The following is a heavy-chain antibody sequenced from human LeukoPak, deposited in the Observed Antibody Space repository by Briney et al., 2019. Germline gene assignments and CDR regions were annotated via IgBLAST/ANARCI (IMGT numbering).Heavy chain of an antibody. D-gene: IGHD5-18*01. CDR2: IYPGDSDS. V-gene: IGHV5-51*01. CDR1: GYSFSSYW. J-gene: IGHJ4*02. CDR3: ARTIHLWPWAFDY. Sequence: GESLKISCKGSGYSFSSYWIGWVRQMPGKGLEWMGIIYPGDSDSRYSPSFQGQVTISADKSISTAYLQWSSLKASDTAMYYCARTIHLWPWAFDYWGQGTLVTVSS.